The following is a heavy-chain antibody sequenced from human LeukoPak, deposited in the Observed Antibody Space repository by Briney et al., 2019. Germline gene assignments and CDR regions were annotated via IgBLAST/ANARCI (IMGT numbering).Heavy chain of an antibody. CDR2: INTYTGNP. Sequence: ASVKVSCKASGYTFIDHAINWVRQAPGQGLEWMGWINTYTGNPTYAQDFTGRFVFFLDTSVSTAYLQISGLKVEDTAVYYCARPLEEWELPFGFWGQETLVTVSS. CDR3: ARPLEEWELPFGF. V-gene: IGHV7-4-1*02. CDR1: GYTFIDHA. D-gene: IGHD4-23*01. J-gene: IGHJ4*02.